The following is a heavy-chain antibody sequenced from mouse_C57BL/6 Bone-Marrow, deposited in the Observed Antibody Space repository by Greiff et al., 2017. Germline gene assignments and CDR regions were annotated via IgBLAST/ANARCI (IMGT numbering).Heavy chain of an antibody. CDR2: IDPSDSYT. V-gene: IGHV1-50*01. CDR1: GYTFTSYW. CDR3: APNWDLDY. D-gene: IGHD4-1*01. J-gene: IGHJ2*01. Sequence: QVQLQQPGAELAKPGASVKLSCKASGYTFTSYWMQWVKQRPGQGLEWIGEIDPSDSYTNYNQKFKGKATLTVDTSSSTAYMQLSSLTSEDSAVYYCAPNWDLDYWGQGTTLTVSS.